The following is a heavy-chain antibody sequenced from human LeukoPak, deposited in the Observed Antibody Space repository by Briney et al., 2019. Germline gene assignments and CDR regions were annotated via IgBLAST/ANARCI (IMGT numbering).Heavy chain of an antibody. CDR1: GGSFSGYY. Sequence: SETLFLTCAVYGGSFSGYYWSWIRQPPGKGLEWIGEINHSGSTNYNPSLKSRVTISVDTSKNQFSLKLSSVTAADTAVYYCARGATVNAFDIWGKGTMVTVSS. V-gene: IGHV4-34*01. CDR3: ARGATVNAFDI. D-gene: IGHD4-17*01. J-gene: IGHJ3*02. CDR2: INHSGST.